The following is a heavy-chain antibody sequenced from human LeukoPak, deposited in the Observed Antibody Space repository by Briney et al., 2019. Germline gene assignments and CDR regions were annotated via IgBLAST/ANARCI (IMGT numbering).Heavy chain of an antibody. CDR2: ISAYNGNT. Sequence: ASVKVSCKASGYTFTSYGISWARQAPGQGLEWMGWISAYNGNTNYAQKLQGRVTTTTDTSTSTAYMELRSLRSDDTAVYYCARDPGSGWYGDFDYWGQGTLVTVSS. D-gene: IGHD6-19*01. J-gene: IGHJ4*02. V-gene: IGHV1-18*01. CDR1: GYTFTSYG. CDR3: ARDPGSGWYGDFDY.